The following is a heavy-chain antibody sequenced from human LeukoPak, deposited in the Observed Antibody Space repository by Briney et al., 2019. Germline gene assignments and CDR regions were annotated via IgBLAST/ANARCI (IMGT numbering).Heavy chain of an antibody. V-gene: IGHV3-30*04. CDR3: TKEDAVAPPRYAFDV. CDR1: GFTFSSYA. Sequence: PGGSLRLSCAASGFTFSSYAMHWVRQAPGKGLEWVAVVSSGGTVTYYGDSVKDRFTVSRDNSKNTLYLQMNSLRVEDTAVYYCTKEDAVAPPRYAFDVWGPGTMVTVSS. D-gene: IGHD2-2*01. J-gene: IGHJ3*01. CDR2: VSSGGTVT.